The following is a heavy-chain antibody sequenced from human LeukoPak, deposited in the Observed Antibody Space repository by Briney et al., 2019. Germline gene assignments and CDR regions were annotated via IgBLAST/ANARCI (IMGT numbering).Heavy chain of an antibody. CDR1: GYTFTSYA. D-gene: IGHD6-19*01. CDR2: INTNTGNP. Sequence: ASVKASCKASGYTFTSYAMNWVRQAPGQGLEWMGWINTNTGNPTYAQGFTGRFVFSLDTSVSTAYLQISSLKAEDTAVYYCARGSSLKAGYYYCGMDVWGQGTTVTVSS. CDR3: ARGSSLKAGYYYCGMDV. V-gene: IGHV7-4-1*02. J-gene: IGHJ6*02.